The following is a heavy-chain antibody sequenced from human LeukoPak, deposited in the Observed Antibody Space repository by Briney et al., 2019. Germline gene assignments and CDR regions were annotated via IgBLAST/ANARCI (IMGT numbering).Heavy chain of an antibody. CDR2: ISESGGET. V-gene: IGHV3-23*01. J-gene: IGHJ4*02. CDR3: AKGIDSTGYYPFDY. D-gene: IGHD3-22*01. Sequence: GGSLTLSSAASGFIFNNYAMSWVRQAPGKGLEWVSAISESGGETYHADSVKGRFTISRDTSKSTLYLQLNSLRAEDTAIYYCAKGIDSTGYYPFDYWGQGTLVTVSS. CDR1: GFIFNNYA.